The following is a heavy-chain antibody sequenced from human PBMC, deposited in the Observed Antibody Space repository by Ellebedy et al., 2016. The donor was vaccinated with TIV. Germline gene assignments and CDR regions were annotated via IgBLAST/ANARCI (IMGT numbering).Heavy chain of an antibody. D-gene: IGHD4-23*01. CDR2: ISESGGNT. CDR1: GLPFSSHA. V-gene: IGHV3-23*01. Sequence: PGGSLRLSCEASGLPFSSHAMNWVCHAPGKGLPWVSSISESGGNTYYADSVKGRFTISRDNSKNTLYRQMNSLRAEDTAVYYCARDPVGVGPAFDIWGQGTIVTVSS. J-gene: IGHJ3*02. CDR3: ARDPVGVGPAFDI.